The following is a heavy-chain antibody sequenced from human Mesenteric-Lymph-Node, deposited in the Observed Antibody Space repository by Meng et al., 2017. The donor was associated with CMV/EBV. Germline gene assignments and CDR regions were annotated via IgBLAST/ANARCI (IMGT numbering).Heavy chain of an antibody. CDR3: ATVYSADSGSPDY. Sequence: CKTSGYTFTNDAIHWVRQAPGHRPEWMGWINTGNGKTIYSQNFQGRVTVSSDTSASAAYMELSSLRSEDTAVYYCATVYSADSGSPDYWGQGTLVTVPQ. D-gene: IGHD3-10*01. CDR1: GYTFTNDA. V-gene: IGHV1-3*04. CDR2: INTGNGKT. J-gene: IGHJ4*02.